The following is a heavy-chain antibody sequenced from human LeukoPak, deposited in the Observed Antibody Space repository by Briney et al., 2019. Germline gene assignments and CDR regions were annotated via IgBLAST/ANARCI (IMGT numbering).Heavy chain of an antibody. V-gene: IGHV3-23*01. D-gene: IGHD3-22*01. CDR1: GFTFSSYA. J-gene: IGHJ4*02. CDR2: ISGSGGST. CDR3: AKDVSPNYYDSSGYYSIFDY. Sequence: AGGSLRLSCAASGFTFSSYAMSWVRRAPGKGLEWVSAISGSGGSTYYADSVKGRFTISRDNSKNTLYLQMNSLRAEDTAVYYCAKDVSPNYYDSSGYYSIFDYWGQGTLVTVSS.